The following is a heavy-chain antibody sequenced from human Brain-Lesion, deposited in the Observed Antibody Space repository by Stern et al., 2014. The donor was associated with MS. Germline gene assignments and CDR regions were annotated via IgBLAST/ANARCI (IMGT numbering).Heavy chain of an antibody. D-gene: IGHD6-13*01. CDR3: ARFPASRPHVFDS. Sequence: QVQLQESGPGLVKPSGTLSLTCAVSGGSISSSNWWSWVRQSPGKGLEWIGESDHSGSTIYNPSLKSRVTGSVDQSKNRVSLNPRSGTAADTAVYFCARFPASRPHVFDSWGQGTLVTVSS. CDR2: SDHSGST. CDR1: GGSISSSNW. J-gene: IGHJ4*02. V-gene: IGHV4-4*02.